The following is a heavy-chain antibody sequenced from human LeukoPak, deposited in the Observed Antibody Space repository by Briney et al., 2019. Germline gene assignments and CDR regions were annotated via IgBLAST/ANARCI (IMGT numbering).Heavy chain of an antibody. Sequence: PGGSLRLSCAASGFAFSSYWMSWVRQAPGKGLEWVANIKQDGSEKYYVDSVKGRFTISRDNAKNSLYLQMNSLRAEDTAVYYCATGGARYYYSDYWGQGTLVTVSS. CDR1: GFAFSSYW. J-gene: IGHJ4*02. CDR2: IKQDGSEK. V-gene: IGHV3-7*01. CDR3: ATGGARYYYSDY. D-gene: IGHD3-10*01.